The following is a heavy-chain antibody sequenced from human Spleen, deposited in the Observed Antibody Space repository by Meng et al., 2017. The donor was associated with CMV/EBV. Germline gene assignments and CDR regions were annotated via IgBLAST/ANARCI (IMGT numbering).Heavy chain of an antibody. CDR3: ATLAGPFDY. V-gene: IGHV3-30*02. D-gene: IGHD2-15*01. J-gene: IGHJ4*02. CDR1: GFTFSSYG. Sequence: GESLKISCAASGFTFSSYGMHWVRQAPGKGLEWVAFIRYDGSNKYYADSVKGRFTISRDNSKNTLYLQMNSLRAEDTAVYYCATLAGPFDYWGQGTLVTVSS. CDR2: IRYDGSNK.